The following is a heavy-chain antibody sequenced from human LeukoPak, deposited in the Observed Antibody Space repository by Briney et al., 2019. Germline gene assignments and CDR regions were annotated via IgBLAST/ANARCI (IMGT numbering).Heavy chain of an antibody. D-gene: IGHD1-26*01. V-gene: IGHV4-38-2*02. CDR3: ARAIKFGRGVGAANWFDP. J-gene: IGHJ5*02. CDR1: GYSISSGYY. CDR2: IYHSGST. Sequence: SETLSLTCTVSGYSISSGYYWGWIRQPPGKGLEWIGSIYHSGSTYYNPSLKSRVTISVDTSKNQFSLKLSSVTAADTAVYYCARAIKFGRGVGAANWFDPWGQGTLVTVSS.